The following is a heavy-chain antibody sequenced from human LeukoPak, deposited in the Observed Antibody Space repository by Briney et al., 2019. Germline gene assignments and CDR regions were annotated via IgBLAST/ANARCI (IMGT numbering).Heavy chain of an antibody. J-gene: IGHJ3*02. D-gene: IGHD3-22*01. V-gene: IGHV3-48*04. CDR2: ISAISSSST. CDR1: GFTFSSHS. Sequence: GGSLRLSCAASGFTFSSHSMNWVRQAPGKGLEWVSYISAISSSSTYYADSVKGRFTISRDNAKNSLYLQMNSLRAEDTAVYYCARDFHRRYYDSSGYNAFDIWGQGTMVTVSS. CDR3: ARDFHRRYYDSSGYNAFDI.